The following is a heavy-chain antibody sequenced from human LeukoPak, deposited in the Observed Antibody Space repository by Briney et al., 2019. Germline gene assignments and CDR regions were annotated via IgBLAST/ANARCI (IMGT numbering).Heavy chain of an antibody. CDR1: GYTFTSYY. D-gene: IGHD6-6*01. V-gene: IGHV1-46*01. CDR3: ARDPPFSSSPLLLSYGMDV. Sequence: GASVKVSCKASGYTFTSYYMHWVRQAPGQGLEWMGIINPSGGSTSYAQKFQGRVTMTRDTSTSTVYMELSSLRSEDTAVYYCARDPPFSSSPLLLSYGMDVWGQGTTVTVSS. CDR2: INPSGGST. J-gene: IGHJ6*02.